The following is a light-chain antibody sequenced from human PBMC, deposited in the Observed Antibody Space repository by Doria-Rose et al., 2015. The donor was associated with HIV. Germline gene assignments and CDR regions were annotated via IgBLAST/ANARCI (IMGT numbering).Light chain of an antibody. J-gene: IGKJ1*01. V-gene: IGKV3-20*01. CDR2: DGS. CDR3: HQYGTSWT. CDR1: QSFSSTY. Sequence: DIVLTQSPGTLSLSPGERATLSCRASQSFSSTYLAWYQQKPGQAPGLLIYDGSTRATGIPDRFSASGSGTDFTLTINRLEPGDFALYYCHQYGTSWTFGQGTKVEI.